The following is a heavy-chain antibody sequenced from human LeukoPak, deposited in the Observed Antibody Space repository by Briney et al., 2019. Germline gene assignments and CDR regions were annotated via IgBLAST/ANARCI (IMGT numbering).Heavy chain of an antibody. D-gene: IGHD3-22*01. J-gene: IGHJ4*02. CDR3: ARDDSSGYFDY. CDR2: ISSSSSYI. Sequence: PGGSLRLSYAASGFTFSSYSMNWVRQAPGKGLEWVSSISSSSSYIYYADSVKGRFTISRDNAKNSLYLQMNSLRAEDTAVYYCARDDSSGYFDYWGQGTLVTVSS. V-gene: IGHV3-21*01. CDR1: GFTFSSYS.